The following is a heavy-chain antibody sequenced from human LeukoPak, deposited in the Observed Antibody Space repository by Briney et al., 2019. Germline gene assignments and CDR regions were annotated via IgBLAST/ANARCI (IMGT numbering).Heavy chain of an antibody. CDR3: ARDDGGNSGTFVDY. Sequence: GGSLRLSCAASGFSFDSYALHWVRQAPGKGLEWMALISDDGRNQYYADSVKGRFTISRDNSKNTLYLQLNSLRTGDTAVYYCARDDGGNSGTFVDYWGQGTLVTVSS. J-gene: IGHJ4*02. D-gene: IGHD1-26*01. CDR1: GFSFDSYA. CDR2: ISDDGRNQ. V-gene: IGHV3-30*04.